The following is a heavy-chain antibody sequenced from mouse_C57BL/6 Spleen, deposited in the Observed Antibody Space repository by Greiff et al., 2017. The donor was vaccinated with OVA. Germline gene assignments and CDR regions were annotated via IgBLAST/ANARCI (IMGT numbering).Heavy chain of an antibody. CDR1: GYSITSGYY. V-gene: IGHV3-6*01. J-gene: IGHJ4*01. CDR2: ISYDGSN. Sequence: ESGPGLVKPSQSLSLTCSVPGYSITSGYYWNWIRQFPGNKLEWMGYISYDGSNNYNPSLKNRISITRDTSKNQFFLKLNSVNTEDTATYYCARDYYSNSYAMDYWGQGTSVTVSS. D-gene: IGHD2-5*01. CDR3: ARDYYSNSYAMDY.